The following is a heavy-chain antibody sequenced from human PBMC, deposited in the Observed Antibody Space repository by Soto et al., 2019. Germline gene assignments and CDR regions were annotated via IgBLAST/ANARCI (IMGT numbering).Heavy chain of an antibody. CDR1: GGSLSSDDYY. V-gene: IGHV4-30-4*02. Sequence: SDTLSLTCTVSGGSLSSDDYYWSWIRLAPGRGLEWIGYIHSSGSIYYNPSLKSRATMSIDTARNQFSLKVSSVTVADTAVYYCARDLDGLHDDNSGPYPRPGWGQGTLVT. J-gene: IGHJ4*02. D-gene: IGHD3-22*01. CDR3: ARDLDGLHDDNSGPYPRPG. CDR2: IHSSGSI.